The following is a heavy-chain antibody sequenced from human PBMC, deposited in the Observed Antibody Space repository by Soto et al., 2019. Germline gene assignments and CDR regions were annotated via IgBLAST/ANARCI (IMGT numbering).Heavy chain of an antibody. CDR1: GFTSGNYA. V-gene: IGHV3-20*04. Sequence: GGSLRLSCSISGFTSGNYAMNWVRQAPGKGLEWLSVISGSGLIAYYADSVKGRFTISRDNAKNSLYLQMNSLRAEDTAVYYCARDAPGWFGELSAPDTHDYWGQGTLVTVSS. J-gene: IGHJ4*02. CDR3: ARDAPGWFGELSAPDTHDY. D-gene: IGHD3-10*01. CDR2: ISGSGLIA.